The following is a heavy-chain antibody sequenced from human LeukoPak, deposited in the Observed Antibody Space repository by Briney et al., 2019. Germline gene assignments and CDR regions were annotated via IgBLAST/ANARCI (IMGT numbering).Heavy chain of an antibody. CDR1: GVTFSSDA. CDR2: TRGSGGGT. D-gene: IGHD6-13*01. CDR3: AKEASSYSSWYYSDAFDF. Sequence: GGSLRLSCVASGVTFSSDAMSWVRQAPGRGREWVSATRGSGGGTYYADSVKGRFTISRDNFRNTLYLQMNSLRAEDTAIFYCAKEASSYSSWYYSDAFDFWGRGTMVTVSS. V-gene: IGHV3-23*01. J-gene: IGHJ3*01.